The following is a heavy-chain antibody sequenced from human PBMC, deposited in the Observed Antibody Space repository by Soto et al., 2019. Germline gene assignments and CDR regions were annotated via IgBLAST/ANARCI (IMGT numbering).Heavy chain of an antibody. CDR1: GYRFTSYW. D-gene: IGHD3-22*01. CDR3: ARGLDSSGYYYLH. Sequence: GESLKISCQCSGYRFTSYWIGWVRQMPGKGLEWMGIIYPGDSDTRYSPSFQGQVTISADKSISTAYLQWSSLKASDTAMYYCARGLDSSGYYYLHWGQGTLVTVSS. J-gene: IGHJ4*02. V-gene: IGHV5-51*01. CDR2: IYPGDSDT.